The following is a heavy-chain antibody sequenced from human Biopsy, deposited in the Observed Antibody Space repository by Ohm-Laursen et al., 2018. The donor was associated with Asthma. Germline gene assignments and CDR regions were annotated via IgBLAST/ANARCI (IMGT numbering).Heavy chain of an antibody. J-gene: IGHJ6*02. Sequence: SLRLSCSASGSTFSSYGMYWVRQAPGKGLEWVSYISSSSSTIYYADSVKGRFTISRDNAKNSLYLQMNSLRDEDTAVYYCARGAGYCGGDCYSLLEYYYYYYGMDVWGQGTTVTVSS. CDR3: ARGAGYCGGDCYSLLEYYYYYYGMDV. CDR1: GSTFSSYG. D-gene: IGHD2-21*02. CDR2: ISSSSSTI. V-gene: IGHV3-48*02.